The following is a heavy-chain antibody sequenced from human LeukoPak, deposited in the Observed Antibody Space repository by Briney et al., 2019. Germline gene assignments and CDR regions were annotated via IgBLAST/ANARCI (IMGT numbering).Heavy chain of an antibody. V-gene: IGHV3-74*03. CDR3: ARAFGIALAGTFTHWYFAL. J-gene: IGHJ2*01. D-gene: IGHD6-19*01. CDR2: IRSDGTGP. Sequence: PGGSLRLSCAASESSLRNFWVHWIRQVPGKGLVWVSSIRSDGTGPTYADSVTGRFTISRDNFKNTVFLQMNSLSAEDTAVYYCARAFGIALAGTFTHWYFALWGRGTLVTVSS. CDR1: ESSLRNFW.